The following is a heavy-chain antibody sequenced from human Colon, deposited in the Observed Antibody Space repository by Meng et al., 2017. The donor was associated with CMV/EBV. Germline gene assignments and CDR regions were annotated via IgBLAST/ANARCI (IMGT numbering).Heavy chain of an antibody. CDR3: VVKGSAWFDY. V-gene: IGHV3-74*01. D-gene: IGHD2-21*01. Sequence: GGSLRLSCVASGFTFSRYWMHWVRQAPGKGLVWISGMNAEGTIINNADSVKGRFTISRDNARNTLYLQMNSLRGDDTAVYYCVVKGSAWFDYWGQGTLVTVSS. CDR1: GFTFSRYW. J-gene: IGHJ4*02. CDR2: MNAEGTII.